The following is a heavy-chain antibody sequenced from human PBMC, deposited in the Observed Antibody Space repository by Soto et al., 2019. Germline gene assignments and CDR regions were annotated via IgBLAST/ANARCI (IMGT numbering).Heavy chain of an antibody. CDR3: ASGYDFWSGYSTKTYYYGMDV. CDR1: GGTFSSYA. CDR2: IIPIFGTA. J-gene: IGHJ6*02. D-gene: IGHD3-3*01. Sequence: GPSVKVSCKASGGTFSSYAISWVRQAPGQGLEWMGGIIPIFGTANYAQKFQGRVTITADESTSTAYMELSSLRSEDTAVYYCASGYDFWSGYSTKTYYYGMDVWGQGTTVTVSS. V-gene: IGHV1-69*13.